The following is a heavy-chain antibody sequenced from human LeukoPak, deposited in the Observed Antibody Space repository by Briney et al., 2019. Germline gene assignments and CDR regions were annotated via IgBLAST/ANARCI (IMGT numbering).Heavy chain of an antibody. CDR1: GGSLSSFC. CDR2: IYNSGGA. D-gene: IGHD5-24*01. J-gene: IGHJ4*02. V-gene: IGHV4-59*01. CDR3: ASRRVGYSIFDY. Sequence: SETLSLTCTVSGGSLSSFCWSCIRQPPGKGLEWMGHIYNSGGANYNPSLTSRVTISVDTSKNQFSLKLSSVTAADTAVYYCASRRVGYSIFDYWGQGILVTVSS.